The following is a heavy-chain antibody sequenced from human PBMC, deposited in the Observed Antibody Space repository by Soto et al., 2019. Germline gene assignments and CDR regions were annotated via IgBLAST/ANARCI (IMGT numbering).Heavy chain of an antibody. J-gene: IGHJ4*02. V-gene: IGHV3-23*01. Sequence: EVQVLQSGGGLVQPGESLRLFCAASGSTFSSYTMSWVRQAPGKGLEWVAGISGRGSTKYADSVKGRFAISRDNSKNTLYLQMNSLRAEDTAVYYCAKEKDNVYVWGSYRYTSDYWGQGTLVTVSS. D-gene: IGHD3-16*02. CDR1: GSTFSSYT. CDR3: AKEKDNVYVWGSYRYTSDY. CDR2: ISGRGST.